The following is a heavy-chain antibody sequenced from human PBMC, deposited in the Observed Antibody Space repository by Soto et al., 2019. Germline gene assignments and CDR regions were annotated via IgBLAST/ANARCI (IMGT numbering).Heavy chain of an antibody. D-gene: IGHD2-2*01. CDR1: GFTFSSYE. V-gene: IGHV3-48*03. CDR2: ISSSGSTI. J-gene: IGHJ4*02. CDR3: ARGGADIVVVPAANHFDY. Sequence: GGSLRLSCAASGFTFSSYEMNWVRQAPGKGLEWVSYISSSGSTIYYADSVKGRFTISRDNAKNSLYLQMNSLRAEDTAVYYCARGGADIVVVPAANHFDYWGQGTLVTVS.